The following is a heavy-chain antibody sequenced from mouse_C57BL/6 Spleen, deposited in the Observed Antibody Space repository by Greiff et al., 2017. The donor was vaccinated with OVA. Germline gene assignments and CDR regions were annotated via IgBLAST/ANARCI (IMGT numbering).Heavy chain of an antibody. CDR2: IYPRDGST. CDR3: ARREYSNAYYYAMDY. CDR1: GYTFTDHT. D-gene: IGHD2-5*01. J-gene: IGHJ4*01. Sequence: VHLVESDAELVKPGASVKISCKVSGYTFTDHTIHWMKQRPEQGLEWTGYIYPRDGSTKYNEKFKGKATLTADKSSSTAYMQLNSLTSEDSAVYFCARREYSNAYYYAMDYWGQGTSVTVSS. V-gene: IGHV1-78*01.